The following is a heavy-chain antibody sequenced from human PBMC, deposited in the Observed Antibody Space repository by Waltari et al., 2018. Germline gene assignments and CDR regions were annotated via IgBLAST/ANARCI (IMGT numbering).Heavy chain of an antibody. Sequence: QVQLQQWGAGLLKPSETLSLTCAVYGGSFSGYYWSWIRQPPGKGLEWIGEINHRGSTNYNPSLNGRVTISVDTSKNQFSLKLSSVTAADTAVYYCAGGLILGGSYYQMYYYYYGMDVWGQGTTVTVSS. CDR2: INHRGST. J-gene: IGHJ6*02. CDR1: GGSFSGYY. V-gene: IGHV4-34*01. D-gene: IGHD1-26*01. CDR3: AGGLILGGSYYQMYYYYYGMDV.